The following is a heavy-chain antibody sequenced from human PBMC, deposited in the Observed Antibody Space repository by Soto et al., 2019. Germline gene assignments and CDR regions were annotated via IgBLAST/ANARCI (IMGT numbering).Heavy chain of an antibody. CDR1: GGSISSGGYY. Sequence: SETLSLTCTVSGGSISSGGYYWSWIRQHPGKGLEWIGYIYYSGSTYYNPSLKSRVTISVDTSKNQFSLKLSSVTAADTAAYYCARGYYGSGANWFDPWGQGTLVTVSS. CDR3: ARGYYGSGANWFDP. J-gene: IGHJ5*02. V-gene: IGHV4-31*03. D-gene: IGHD3-10*01. CDR2: IYYSGST.